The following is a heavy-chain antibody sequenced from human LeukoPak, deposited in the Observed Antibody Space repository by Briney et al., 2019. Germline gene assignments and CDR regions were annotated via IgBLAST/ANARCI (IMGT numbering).Heavy chain of an antibody. CDR3: AGDPYDFWSGYSGYYYYGMDV. J-gene: IGHJ6*02. CDR1: GFTFSSYW. D-gene: IGHD3-3*01. CDR2: IKQDGSEK. V-gene: IGHV3-7*01. Sequence: GGSLRLSCAASGFTFSSYWMSWVRQAPGKGLEWVANIKQDGSEKYYVDSVKGRFTISRDNAKNSLYLQMNSLRAEDTAVYYCAGDPYDFWSGYSGYYYYGMDVWGQGTTVTVSS.